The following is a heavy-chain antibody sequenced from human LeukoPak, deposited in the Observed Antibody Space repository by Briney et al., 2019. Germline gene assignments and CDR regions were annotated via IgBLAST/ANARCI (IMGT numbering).Heavy chain of an antibody. CDR2: IHPRRGDT. V-gene: IGHV1-2*02. J-gene: IGHJ4*02. CDR3: AKDGARWY. Sequence: ASVKVSCKTSGYSFTAFYIHWVRQAPGQGLEWMGWIHPRRGDTNYAQKFQGRVTMTRDTSISTAYMELSRLRSDDTAVYYCAKDGARWYWGPGTLVTVSS. CDR1: GYSFTAFY. D-gene: IGHD3-16*01.